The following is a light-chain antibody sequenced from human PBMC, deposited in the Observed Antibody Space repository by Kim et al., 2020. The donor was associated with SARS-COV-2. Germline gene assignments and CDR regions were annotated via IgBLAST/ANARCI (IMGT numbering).Light chain of an antibody. Sequence: ELTQPPSASGTPGQRVNISCSGSSANIGSNYIYWYQQLPGTAPKLLTYRNNQRPSGVPDRFSGSKSGTSASLAISGLRAEDEADYYCATWDDSLSGWVFGGGTKLTVL. CDR2: RNN. J-gene: IGLJ3*02. V-gene: IGLV1-47*01. CDR3: ATWDDSLSGWV. CDR1: SANIGSNY.